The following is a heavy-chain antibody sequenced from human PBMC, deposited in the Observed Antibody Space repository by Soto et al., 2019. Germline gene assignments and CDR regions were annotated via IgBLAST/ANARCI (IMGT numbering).Heavy chain of an antibody. Sequence: SETLSLTCTVSGGSISPYYWSWIRQPPGKGLEWVGYIYYGGSTSYNPSLKSRVTISVDTSKNQFSLKLSSVTAADTAVYYCARHALHSSSYVGSWGQGTLVTVSS. CDR2: IYYGGST. CDR3: ARHALHSSSYVGS. CDR1: GGSISPYY. V-gene: IGHV4-59*08. D-gene: IGHD3-22*01. J-gene: IGHJ4*02.